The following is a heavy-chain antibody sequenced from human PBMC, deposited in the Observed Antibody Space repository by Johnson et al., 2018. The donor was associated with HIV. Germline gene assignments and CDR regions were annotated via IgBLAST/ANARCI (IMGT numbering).Heavy chain of an antibody. V-gene: IGHV3-66*03. CDR2: MYSGGRT. D-gene: IGHD6-19*01. Sequence: VQLVESGGGLIQPGGSLRLSCAVSGFSVSNNYMSWVRQAPGKGLEWVSVMYSGGRTYYADSVKGRFTTFRDNSKNTLYIQMNSLRAEDTAVYYCSRGIAVSNWVDIWGQGTMVTVSS. CDR3: SRGIAVSNWVDI. J-gene: IGHJ3*02. CDR1: GFSVSNNY.